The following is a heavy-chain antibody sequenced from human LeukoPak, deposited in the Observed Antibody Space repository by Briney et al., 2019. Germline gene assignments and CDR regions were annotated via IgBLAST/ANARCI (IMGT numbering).Heavy chain of an antibody. V-gene: IGHV3-30*18. CDR1: GFTFSSYG. Sequence: GRSLRLSCAASGFTFSSYGMHWVRQAPGKGLEWVAVISYDGSNKYYADSVKGRFTISRDNSKNTLYLQMNSLRAEDTAVYYCAKDILIAAAQWDGMDVWGQGTTVSVSS. D-gene: IGHD6-13*01. CDR3: AKDILIAAAQWDGMDV. J-gene: IGHJ6*02. CDR2: ISYDGSNK.